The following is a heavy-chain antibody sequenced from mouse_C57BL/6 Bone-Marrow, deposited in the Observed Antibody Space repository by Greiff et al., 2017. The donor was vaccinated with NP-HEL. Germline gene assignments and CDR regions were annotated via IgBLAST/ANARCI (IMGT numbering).Heavy chain of an antibody. CDR1: GFNIKDDY. CDR3: TTGWLLPFWYFDV. D-gene: IGHD2-3*01. J-gene: IGHJ1*03. CDR2: IDPENGDT. Sequence: VQLQQSGAELVRPGASVKLSCTASGFNIKDDYMHWVKQRPEQGLEWIGWIDPENGDTESASKFQGKATIPADTSSNTAYLQLSSLTSEDTAVYYCTTGWLLPFWYFDVWGTGTTVTVSS. V-gene: IGHV14-4*01.